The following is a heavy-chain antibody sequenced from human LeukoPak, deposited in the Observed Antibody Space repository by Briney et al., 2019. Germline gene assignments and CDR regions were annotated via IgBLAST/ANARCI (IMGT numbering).Heavy chain of an antibody. Sequence: ASVKVSCKASGGTFSSYAISWARQAPGQGLEWMGWINTYNGNTDYAQKLQGRVTVTTDTSTTTAYMELRSLRSDDTAVYYCARDFREYCSSASCYKFDYWGQGTLLTVSS. D-gene: IGHD2-2*02. J-gene: IGHJ4*02. CDR1: GGTFSSYA. V-gene: IGHV1-18*01. CDR2: INTYNGNT. CDR3: ARDFREYCSSASCYKFDY.